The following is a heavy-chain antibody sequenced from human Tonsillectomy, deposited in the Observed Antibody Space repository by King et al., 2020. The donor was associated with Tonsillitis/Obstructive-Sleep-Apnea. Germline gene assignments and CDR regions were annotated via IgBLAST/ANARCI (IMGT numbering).Heavy chain of an antibody. D-gene: IGHD1-14*01. CDR1: GFTFSDHY. CDR3: AXXXXXXPVXNLXY. Sequence: VQLVESGGGLVQPGGSLRLSCAAXGFTFSDHYMDWVRQAPGKXLEWVGRTRNKAHSYTTEYAASVKGGFXXSRDDSENXLYLQMNSLKTEDTAVYYCAXXXXXXPVXNLXYWGQXTXVTVSX. CDR2: TRNKAHSYTT. V-gene: IGHV3-72*01. J-gene: IGHJ4*02.